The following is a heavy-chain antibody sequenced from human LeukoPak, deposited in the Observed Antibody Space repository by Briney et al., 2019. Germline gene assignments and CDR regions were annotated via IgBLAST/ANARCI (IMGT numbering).Heavy chain of an antibody. J-gene: IGHJ3*02. Sequence: GGSLRLSCAASGFTVSSNYMSWVRQAPGKGLEWVSDIYSGGSTYYADSVKGRFTISRDNSKNTLYLQMNSLRAEDTAVYYCARDGWIVGATRDAFDIWGQGTMVTVSS. CDR3: ARDGWIVGATRDAFDI. CDR1: GFTVSSNY. CDR2: IYSGGST. D-gene: IGHD1-26*01. V-gene: IGHV3-66*01.